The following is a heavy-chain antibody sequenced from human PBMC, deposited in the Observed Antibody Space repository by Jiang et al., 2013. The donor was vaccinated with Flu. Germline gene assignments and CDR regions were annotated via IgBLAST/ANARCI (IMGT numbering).Heavy chain of an antibody. D-gene: IGHD1-1*01. CDR2: IIPIFGTA. J-gene: IGHJ4*02. CDR3: ARRKGRGLYKGGDYFFDY. V-gene: IGHV1-69*01. Sequence: SGAEVKKPGSSVKVSCKASGGTFSSYAISWVRQAPGQGLEWMGGIIPIFGTANYAQKFQGRVTITADESTSTAYMELSSLRSEDTAVYYCARRKGRGLYKGGDYFFDYWGQGTLVTVSS. CDR1: GGTFSSYA.